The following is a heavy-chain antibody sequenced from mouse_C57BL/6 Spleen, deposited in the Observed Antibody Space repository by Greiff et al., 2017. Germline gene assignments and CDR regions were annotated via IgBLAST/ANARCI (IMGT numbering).Heavy chain of an antibody. Sequence: VQLKESGGDLVKPGGSLKLSCAASGFTFSSYGMSWVRQTPDKRLEWVATISSGGSYTYSPDSVKGRFTISRDNAKNTLYLQMSSLKSEDTAMYYCASYYGSSYGYFDVWGTGTTVTVSS. CDR2: ISSGGSYT. CDR3: ASYYGSSYGYFDV. V-gene: IGHV5-6*01. D-gene: IGHD1-1*01. J-gene: IGHJ1*03. CDR1: GFTFSSYG.